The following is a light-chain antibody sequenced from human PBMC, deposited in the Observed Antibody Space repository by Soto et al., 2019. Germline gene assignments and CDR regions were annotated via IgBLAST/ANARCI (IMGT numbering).Light chain of an antibody. V-gene: IGLV2-8*01. CDR2: EVT. CDR3: SSFASSNTSV. Sequence: QSALTQPPSASGSPGQSVTISCTGTSSDVGAYNSVSWYQQHAGKAPKLVIYEVTKRPSGVPDRFSGSKSANTASLAVSGLQAEDEADYCCSSFASSNTSVLGGGTK. J-gene: IGLJ3*02. CDR1: SSDVGAYNS.